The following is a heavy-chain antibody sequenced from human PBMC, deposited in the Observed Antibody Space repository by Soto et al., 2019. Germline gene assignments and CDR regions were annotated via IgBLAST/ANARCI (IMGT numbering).Heavy chain of an antibody. CDR3: ASLKQLRY. Sequence: SETLSLTCAVYGGSFSGYYWNWIRQPPGKGLEWIGEINHSGSTNYNPSLKSRVTISADTSKNQFSLKLTSVAAADTAVYYCASLKQLRYWGQGTLVTVSS. CDR1: GGSFSGYY. V-gene: IGHV4-34*01. D-gene: IGHD6-6*01. J-gene: IGHJ4*02. CDR2: INHSGST.